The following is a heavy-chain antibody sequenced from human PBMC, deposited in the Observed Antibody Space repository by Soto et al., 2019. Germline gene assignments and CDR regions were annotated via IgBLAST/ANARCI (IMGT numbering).Heavy chain of an antibody. D-gene: IGHD5-12*01. Sequence: QLQLQESGPGLVKPSETLSLTCTVSGGSISSSSYYWGWSRQPPGKGLEWIGSIYYSGSTYYNPSLKSRVTISVDTSKNQFSLKLSSVTAADTAVYYCARAWLRPAFDYWGQGTLVTVSS. V-gene: IGHV4-39*01. CDR1: GGSISSSSYY. CDR2: IYYSGST. CDR3: ARAWLRPAFDY. J-gene: IGHJ4*02.